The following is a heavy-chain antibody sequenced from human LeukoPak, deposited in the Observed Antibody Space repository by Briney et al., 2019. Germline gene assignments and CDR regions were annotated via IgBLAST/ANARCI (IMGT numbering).Heavy chain of an antibody. Sequence: GESLKISCKGTGYRFTKSWIGWVRQMPGKGLEWLGIIYPDDSRTRYSPSFQGQVTMSVDKSISTAYLQWSSLKASDTAMYYCARPSDGASDYWGQGTLVTVSS. CDR1: GYRFTKSW. CDR2: IYPDDSRT. D-gene: IGHD4-17*01. J-gene: IGHJ4*02. V-gene: IGHV5-51*01. CDR3: ARPSDGASDY.